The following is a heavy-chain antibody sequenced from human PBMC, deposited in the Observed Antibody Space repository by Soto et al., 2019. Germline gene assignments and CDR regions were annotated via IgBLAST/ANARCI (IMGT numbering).Heavy chain of an antibody. D-gene: IGHD2-8*01. Sequence: AGGSLRLSWAAFGGIVSVSTMHWVPRASGKGLEWVGRIRTKIDNYATPYAASVRGRFTISGDDSKNTAYLQMNSLRAEDTAVYFCSRRVLGAHGLDLFDTWGQGTLVTVSS. V-gene: IGHV3-73*01. CDR3: SRRVLGAHGLDLFDT. CDR2: IRTKIDNYAT. J-gene: IGHJ5*02. CDR1: GGIVSVST.